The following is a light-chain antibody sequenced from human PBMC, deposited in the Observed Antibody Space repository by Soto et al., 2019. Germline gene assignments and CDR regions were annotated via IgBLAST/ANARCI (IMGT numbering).Light chain of an antibody. CDR1: NSNIGGNT. J-gene: IGLJ7*01. CDR3: AAWDDILNGVV. Sequence: QSVLTQPPSASGTPGQRVTISCSGSNSNIGGNTVNWYQQLPVTAAKLLIYSDDQRPSGVPDRFSGSKSGTSGYLAISGLQSEDEGDYYCAAWDDILNGVVFGGGTQLTVL. V-gene: IGLV1-44*01. CDR2: SDD.